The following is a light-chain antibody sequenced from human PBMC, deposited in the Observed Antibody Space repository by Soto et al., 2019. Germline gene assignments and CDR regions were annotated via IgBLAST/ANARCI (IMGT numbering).Light chain of an antibody. CDR2: DAS. CDR1: QSVSRN. J-gene: IGKJ3*01. V-gene: IGKV3-11*01. Sequence: IVLTQSPASLCLSPVERATLSGRASQSVSRNLAWYQQKPGQAPRLLIYDASNRATGIPARFSGSGSVTDFTLTISSLEPEDFAVYYCQQRSNWATFGPGTKVDIK. CDR3: QQRSNWAT.